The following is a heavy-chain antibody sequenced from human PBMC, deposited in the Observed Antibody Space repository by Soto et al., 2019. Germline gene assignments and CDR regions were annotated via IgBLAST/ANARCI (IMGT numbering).Heavy chain of an antibody. Sequence: PGGSLRLSCAASGFTFSSYAMNWVRQAPGKGLEWVSGISGSGGSTYYADSVKGRFTISRDNSKNTLYLQMNSLRDEDTAVYYCAKDLTVVRRLIYYVMAGWGQGTTVTVSS. V-gene: IGHV3-23*01. D-gene: IGHD3-10*01. CDR3: AKDLTVVRRLIYYVMAG. CDR2: ISGSGGST. J-gene: IGHJ6*02. CDR1: GFTFSSYA.